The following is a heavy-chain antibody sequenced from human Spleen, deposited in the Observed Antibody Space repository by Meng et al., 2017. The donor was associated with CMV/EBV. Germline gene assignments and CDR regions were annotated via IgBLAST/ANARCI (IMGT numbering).Heavy chain of an antibody. Sequence: ASVKVSCKASGYTFASYGISWVRQAPGHGLEWMGWISGYDDDTNYAQKFQGRVSVTTDSLTSTAYMELRSLRSDDTAMYYCARRQRQLDYWGQGTLVTVSS. CDR1: GYTFASYG. D-gene: IGHD6-25*01. CDR3: ARRQRQLDY. J-gene: IGHJ4*02. CDR2: ISGYDDDT. V-gene: IGHV1-18*01.